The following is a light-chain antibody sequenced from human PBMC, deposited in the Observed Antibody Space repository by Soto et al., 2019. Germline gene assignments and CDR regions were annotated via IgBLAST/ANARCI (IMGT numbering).Light chain of an antibody. V-gene: IGKV3-20*01. CDR3: HQYAVSPLT. J-gene: IGKJ4*01. CDR2: DAS. CDR1: QSVGRNY. Sequence: EIVLTQSPGTLSLSPGESATLSCRASQSVGRNYLAWFQHKPDQAPRLLIYDASNRATGVPDRFSGSGSATDFNLSVTRLEHEDLAVYYCHQYAVSPLTSGRGTTMEIK.